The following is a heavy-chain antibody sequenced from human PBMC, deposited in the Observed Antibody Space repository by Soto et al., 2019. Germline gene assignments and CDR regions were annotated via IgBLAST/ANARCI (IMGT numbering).Heavy chain of an antibody. J-gene: IGHJ3*01. CDR2: LYDIDGS. V-gene: IGHV3-53*01. CDR3: ATWHEREHAYDV. D-gene: IGHD1-1*01. CDR1: GFTISGKKY. Sequence: EVQLVESGGGLIQPGESLRLSCAAFGFTISGKKYVAWVRQAPGKGLEWVSALYDIDGSFYADSVKGRFTTSSDSSKTPVYLQMNDLRPDDTAVYYCATWHEREHAYDVWGLGTTVTVSS.